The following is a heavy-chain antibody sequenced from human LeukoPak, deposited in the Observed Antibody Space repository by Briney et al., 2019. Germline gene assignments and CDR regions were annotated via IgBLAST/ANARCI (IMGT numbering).Heavy chain of an antibody. CDR3: ARQGRGGSGSYYQYYYYYGMDV. CDR1: GGSISSYY. J-gene: IGHJ6*02. CDR2: IYYSGST. D-gene: IGHD3-10*01. Sequence: PSETLSLTCTVSGGSISSYYWSWIRQPPGKGLEWIGYIYYSGSTNYNPSLKSRVTISVDTSKNQFSLKLSSVTAADTAVYYCARQGRGGSGSYYQYYYYYGMDVWGQGTTVTVSS. V-gene: IGHV4-59*08.